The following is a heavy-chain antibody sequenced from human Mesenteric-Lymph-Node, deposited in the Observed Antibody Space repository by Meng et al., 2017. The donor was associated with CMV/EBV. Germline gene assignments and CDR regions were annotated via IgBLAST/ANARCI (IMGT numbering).Heavy chain of an antibody. D-gene: IGHD6-13*01. V-gene: IGHV4-39*07. CDR3: ASTLLQQFDY. Sequence: SETLSLTCTVSGGSISSSSYYWGWIRQPPGKGLEWIGSIYYSGSTYYNPSLKSRVTISVDTSKNQFSLKLSSVTAADTAVYYCASTLLQQFDYWGQGTLVTVSS. J-gene: IGHJ4*02. CDR1: GGSISSSSYY. CDR2: IYYSGST.